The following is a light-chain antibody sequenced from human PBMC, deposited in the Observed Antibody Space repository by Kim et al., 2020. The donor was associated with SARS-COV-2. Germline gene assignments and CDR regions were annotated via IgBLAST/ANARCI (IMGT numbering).Light chain of an antibody. CDR2: WAS. Sequence: DIVMTQSPESLAVSLGERATINCKSSQSVLYSVSNKNYLAWYQQKPGQPPKLLIYWASTRESGVPDRFSGSGSGTDFTLTISSLQAEDVAVYYCQQYYRTPLTFGGGTKVEIK. J-gene: IGKJ4*01. CDR3: QQYYRTPLT. CDR1: QSVLYSVSNKNY. V-gene: IGKV4-1*01.